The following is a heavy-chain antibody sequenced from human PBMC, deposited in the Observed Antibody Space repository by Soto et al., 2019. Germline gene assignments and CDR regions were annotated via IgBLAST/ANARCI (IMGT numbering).Heavy chain of an antibody. Sequence: ASVKVSCKASGYTFTGYYMHWVRQAPGQGLEWMGWINPNSGGTNYAQKFQGRVTMTRDTSTSTVYMELSSLRSDDTAVYYCARVRGGGSEYFFDYWGQGTLVTVSS. D-gene: IGHD2-15*01. CDR3: ARVRGGGSEYFFDY. CDR2: INPNSGGT. J-gene: IGHJ4*02. V-gene: IGHV1-2*02. CDR1: GYTFTGYY.